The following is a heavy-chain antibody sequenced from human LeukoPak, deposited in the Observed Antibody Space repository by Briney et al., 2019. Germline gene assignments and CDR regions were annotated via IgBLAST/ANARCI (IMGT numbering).Heavy chain of an antibody. J-gene: IGHJ5*02. Sequence: GASVKVSCKASGYTFTSYGISWARQAPGQGLEWMGWISAYNGNTNYAQKLQGRVTMTTDTSTSTAYMELRSLRSDDTAVYYCARDIAAAGTNWFDPWGQGTLVTVSS. CDR2: ISAYNGNT. V-gene: IGHV1-18*01. D-gene: IGHD6-13*01. CDR1: GYTFTSYG. CDR3: ARDIAAAGTNWFDP.